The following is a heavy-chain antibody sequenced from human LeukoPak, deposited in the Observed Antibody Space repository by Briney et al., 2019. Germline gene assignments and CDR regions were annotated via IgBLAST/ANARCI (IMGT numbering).Heavy chain of an antibody. CDR2: IIPIFGTA. CDR1: GGTFSSYA. CDR3: ARNAVPDRPFSGMDV. V-gene: IGHV1-69*01. J-gene: IGHJ6*04. Sequence: SVKVSCKASGGTFSSYAISWVRQAPGQGLEWMGGIIPIFGTANYAQKFQGRVTITADESTSTAYMELNSLRSEDTAVYYCARNAVPDRPFSGMDVWGKGTTVTVSS. D-gene: IGHD2-2*01.